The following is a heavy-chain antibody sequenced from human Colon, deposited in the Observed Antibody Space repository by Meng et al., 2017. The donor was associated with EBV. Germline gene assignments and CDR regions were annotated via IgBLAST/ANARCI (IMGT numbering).Heavy chain of an antibody. CDR3: ARASYGSGSPLGESWFDP. CDR1: GGSISSGGYY. V-gene: IGHV4-31*03. Sequence: QVPLKEYDPGLGKHSPTLSLTCPVSGGSISSGGYYWSWIRQHPGKGLEWIGYIHSSGSTYYNPSLRSRLTISVDTSKNQFSLKLSSVTAADTAVYYCARASYGSGSPLGESWFDPWGQGTLVTVSS. CDR2: IHSSGST. J-gene: IGHJ5*02. D-gene: IGHD3-10*01.